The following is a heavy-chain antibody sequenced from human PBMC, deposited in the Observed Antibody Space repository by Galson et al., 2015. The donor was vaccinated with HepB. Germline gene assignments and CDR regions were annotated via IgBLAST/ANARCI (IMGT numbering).Heavy chain of an antibody. V-gene: IGHV3-13*04. D-gene: IGHD3-10*01. CDR3: ARGRPHDYGSYYFDY. Sequence: SLRLSCAASGFTFSSYDMHWVRQATGKGLEWVSAIGTAGDTYYPGSVKGRFTISRENAKNSLYLQMNSLRAGDTAVYYCARGRPHDYGSYYFDYWGQGTLVTVSS. CDR1: GFTFSSYD. CDR2: IGTAGDT. J-gene: IGHJ4*02.